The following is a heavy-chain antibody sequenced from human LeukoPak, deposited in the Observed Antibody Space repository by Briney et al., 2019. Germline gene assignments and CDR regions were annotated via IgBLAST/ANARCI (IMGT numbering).Heavy chain of an antibody. CDR1: GFTFSSYS. V-gene: IGHV3-21*01. CDR3: ARGGEDFDY. J-gene: IGHJ4*02. D-gene: IGHD4-17*01. CDR2: ISSSSSYI. Sequence: GGSLRLSCAASGFTFSSYSMKWVRQAPGKGLEWVSSISSSSSYIYYADSVNGRFTISRANDKHSLYLQMNSLRAEDTAVYYCARGGEDFDYWGQGTLVTVSS.